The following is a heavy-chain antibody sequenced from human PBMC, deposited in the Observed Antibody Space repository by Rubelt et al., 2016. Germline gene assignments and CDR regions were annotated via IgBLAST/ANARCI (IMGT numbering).Heavy chain of an antibody. D-gene: IGHD6-13*01. CDR1: GGSISSSSYY. V-gene: IGHV4-39*01. CDR2: IYYSGGT. Sequence: QLQLQESGPGLVKPSETLSLTCTVSGGSISSSSYYWGWIRQPPGKGLEWIGSIYYSGGTYYNPSLRGRVTISVDTSKNQFSLKLSSVTAADTAVYYCARISAAGSYFDYWGQGTLVTVSS. J-gene: IGHJ4*02. CDR3: ARISAAGSYFDY.